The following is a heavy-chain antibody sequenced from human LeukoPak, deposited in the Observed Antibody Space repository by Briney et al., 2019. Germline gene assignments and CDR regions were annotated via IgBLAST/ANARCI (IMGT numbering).Heavy chain of an antibody. CDR1: GFIFNDYY. J-gene: IGHJ3*02. CDR2: IRSSGDTR. CDR3: AREGVATDSFEI. V-gene: IGHV3-11*01. Sequence: GGSLRLSCAGSGFIFNDYYMSWIRQAPGKGLEWLSYIRSSGDTRYYADSVKGRFTISRDNAKKSLYLQMNSLRVEDTGVYYCAREGVATDSFEIWGQGTTVTVSS. D-gene: IGHD1-1*01.